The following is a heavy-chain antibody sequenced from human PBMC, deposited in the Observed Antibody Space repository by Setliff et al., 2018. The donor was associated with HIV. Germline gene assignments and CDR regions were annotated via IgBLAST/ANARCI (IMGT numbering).Heavy chain of an antibody. CDR3: ARGRYNSRIDV. D-gene: IGHD5-18*01. V-gene: IGHV1-8*01. Sequence: ASVKVSCKASGYTFSTYDFNWVRQAAGQGLEWMGWMSPKNNGSGFAQKFQARLTMTWNTSKNTAYMELRSLTSDDTAVYYCARGRYNSRIDVWGQGTTVTVSS. CDR2: MSPKNNGS. CDR1: GYTFSTYD. J-gene: IGHJ6*02.